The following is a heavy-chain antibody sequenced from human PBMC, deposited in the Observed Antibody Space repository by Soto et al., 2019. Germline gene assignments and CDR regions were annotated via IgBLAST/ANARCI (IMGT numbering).Heavy chain of an antibody. Sequence: SETLSLTCTVSGGYISSGGYYWSWIRQHPGKGLEWIGYIYYSGSTYYNPSLKSRVTISVDTSKNQFSLKLSSVTAADTAVYYCARDYHAYYYDSSGQRDAFDIWGQGTMVTV. CDR2: IYYSGST. D-gene: IGHD3-22*01. V-gene: IGHV4-31*03. CDR3: ARDYHAYYYDSSGQRDAFDI. CDR1: GGYISSGGYY. J-gene: IGHJ3*02.